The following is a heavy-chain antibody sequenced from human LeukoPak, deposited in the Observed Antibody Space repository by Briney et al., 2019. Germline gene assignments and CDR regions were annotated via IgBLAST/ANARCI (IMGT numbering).Heavy chain of an antibody. CDR1: GSTFSSHT. V-gene: IGHV3-48*04. Sequence: PGGSLRLSCTASGSTFSSHTMNWVRQAPGKGLEWISYISSTSSVIYYADSVKGRFTISRDNAKNSLYLQMSSLRAEDTAIYYCVRDRGTYRPIDYWGQGTLVTVSS. D-gene: IGHD1-26*01. CDR3: VRDRGTYRPIDY. CDR2: ISSTSSVI. J-gene: IGHJ4*02.